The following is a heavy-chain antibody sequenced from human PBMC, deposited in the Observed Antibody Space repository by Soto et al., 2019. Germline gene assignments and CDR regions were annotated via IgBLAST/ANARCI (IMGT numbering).Heavy chain of an antibody. CDR1: GFTFSSYA. Sequence: RGSLRLSCAASGFTFSSYAMSWVRQAPGKGLEWVSAISGSGGSTYYADSEKGRFTISRDNSKNTLYLQMNSLRAEDTAVYYCEKARKIVVKNWFDPWGQGTLVTVSS. CDR2: ISGSGGST. V-gene: IGHV3-23*01. D-gene: IGHD3-22*01. CDR3: EKARKIVVKNWFDP. J-gene: IGHJ5*02.